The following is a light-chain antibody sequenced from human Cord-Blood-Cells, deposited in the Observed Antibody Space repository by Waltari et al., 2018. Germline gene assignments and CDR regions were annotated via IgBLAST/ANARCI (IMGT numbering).Light chain of an antibody. V-gene: IGLV2-14*01. J-gene: IGLJ1*01. CDR2: DVS. Sequence: QSALTQPASVSGSPGPSLTITCTGTRSDVGGYNYFSWYQQHPGKAPKLMIYDVSNRPSGVSNRFSGSKSGNTASLTISGLQAEDEADYYCSSYTSSSTLYVFGTGTKVTVL. CDR3: SSYTSSSTLYV. CDR1: RSDVGGYNY.